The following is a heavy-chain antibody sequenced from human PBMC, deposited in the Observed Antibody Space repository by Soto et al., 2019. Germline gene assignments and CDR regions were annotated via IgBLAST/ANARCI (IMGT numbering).Heavy chain of an antibody. CDR1: GGSFSGYY. J-gene: IGHJ4*02. V-gene: IGHV4-34*01. Sequence: SETLSLTCAVYGGSFSGYYWSWIRQPPGKGLEWIGEINHSGSTNYNPSLKSRVTISVDTSKNQFSLKLSSVTAADTAVYYCARILHYYDSSGYYIYFDYWGQGTLVTVSS. CDR2: INHSGST. D-gene: IGHD3-22*01. CDR3: ARILHYYDSSGYYIYFDY.